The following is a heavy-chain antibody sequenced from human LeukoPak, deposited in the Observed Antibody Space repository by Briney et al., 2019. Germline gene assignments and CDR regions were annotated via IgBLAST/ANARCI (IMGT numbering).Heavy chain of an antibody. V-gene: IGHV4-31*03. D-gene: IGHD3-10*01. Sequence: SETLSLTCTVSGGSISSGGYYWSWIRQHPGKGLEWIGYIYYSGSTYYNPSLKSRVTISVDTSKNQFSLKLSSVTAADTAVYYCARDPTGKNWFDPWGQGTLVTVSS. CDR3: ARDPTGKNWFDP. CDR2: IYYSGST. CDR1: GGSISSGGYY. J-gene: IGHJ5*02.